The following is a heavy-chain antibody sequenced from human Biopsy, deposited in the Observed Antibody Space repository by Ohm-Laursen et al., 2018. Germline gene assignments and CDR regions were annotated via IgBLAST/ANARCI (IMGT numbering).Heavy chain of an antibody. V-gene: IGHV4-31*03. J-gene: IGHJ4*02. D-gene: IGHD2-21*02. Sequence: SQTLSLTCIVSGVSINGGRYYWNWIRHHPGQGLEWIGNIFYSANTYYNPSLKNRVTISADTSKNQFFLKLSSVTAADTAVYYCARRGSGGYFPTFFDFWGQGALVTVSS. CDR3: ARRGSGGYFPTFFDF. CDR2: IFYSANT. CDR1: GVSINGGRYY.